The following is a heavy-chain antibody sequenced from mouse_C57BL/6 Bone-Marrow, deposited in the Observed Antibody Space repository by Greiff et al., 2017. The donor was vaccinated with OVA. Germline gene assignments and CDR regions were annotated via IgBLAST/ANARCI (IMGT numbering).Heavy chain of an antibody. Sequence: QVQLQQSGAELARPGASVKLSCKASGYTFTSYGISWVKQRTGQGLEWIGEISPRSGNTYYNEKFKGKATLTADKSSSTAYMELRSLTSEDSAVYFCARNYDYDGGVDYWGQGTTLTVSS. CDR2: ISPRSGNT. J-gene: IGHJ2*01. V-gene: IGHV1-81*01. D-gene: IGHD2-4*01. CDR1: GYTFTSYG. CDR3: ARNYDYDGGVDY.